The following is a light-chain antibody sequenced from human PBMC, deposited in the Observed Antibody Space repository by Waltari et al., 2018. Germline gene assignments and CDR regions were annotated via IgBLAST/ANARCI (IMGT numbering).Light chain of an antibody. J-gene: IGLJ3*02. Sequence: QSLVTQSPSVSGTPGQRVPISCSPSGSWTGRIELTLYQQFPGPAPKLLIYHINERPSGVPDRFSGSKSGTSATLTISGLQSEDEADYYCAAWFDSLNGWVFGGGTKVTVL. CDR2: HIN. V-gene: IGLV1-44*01. CDR3: AAWFDSLNGWV. CDR1: GSWTGRIE.